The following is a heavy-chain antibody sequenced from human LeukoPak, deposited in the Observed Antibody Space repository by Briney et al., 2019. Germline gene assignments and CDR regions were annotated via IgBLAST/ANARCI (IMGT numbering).Heavy chain of an antibody. J-gene: IGHJ6*03. D-gene: IGHD1-14*01. Sequence: PGGSLRLSCAASGFTFSSYWMHWVRQAPGKGLVWVSRINSDGSSTSYADSVKGRFTISRDNAKNTLYLQMNSLRAEDTAVYYCARDSPWVEGWGGNYYYYYMDVWGKGTTVTVSS. V-gene: IGHV3-74*01. CDR3: ARDSPWVEGWGGNYYYYYMDV. CDR1: GFTFSSYW. CDR2: INSDGSST.